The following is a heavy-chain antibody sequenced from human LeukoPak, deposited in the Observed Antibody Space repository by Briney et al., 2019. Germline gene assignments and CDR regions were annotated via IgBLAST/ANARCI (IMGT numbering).Heavy chain of an antibody. J-gene: IGHJ3*02. Sequence: SETLSLTCTVSGGSISSFYWSWIRQPAGKALEWIGRIYTSGSTNYSPSLKSRVTISVDTSMNQFSLKLSSVTAADTAVYYCARSEYSYGADAFDIWGQGTMVTVSS. CDR3: ARSEYSYGADAFDI. CDR2: IYTSGST. CDR1: GGSISSFY. D-gene: IGHD5-18*01. V-gene: IGHV4-4*07.